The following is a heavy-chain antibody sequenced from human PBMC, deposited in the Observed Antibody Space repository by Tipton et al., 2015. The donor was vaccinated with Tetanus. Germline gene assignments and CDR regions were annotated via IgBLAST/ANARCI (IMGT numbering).Heavy chain of an antibody. J-gene: IGHJ4*02. CDR2: ISQSGST. CDR1: GGSLSRYY. D-gene: IGHD2-15*01. Sequence: LRLSCAVHGGSLSRYYWSWIRQSPGKGLEWIGGISQSGSTKYNPSLKSRVTISVDTSKNQFSLKLSSVTAADTAIYYCASLLDRGDWGQGTRVTVSS. V-gene: IGHV4-34*01. CDR3: ASLLDRGD.